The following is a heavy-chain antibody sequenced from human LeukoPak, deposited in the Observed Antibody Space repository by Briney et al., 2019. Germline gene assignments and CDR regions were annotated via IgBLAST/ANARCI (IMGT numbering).Heavy chain of an antibody. Sequence: SETLSLTCTVSGGSISSYYWSWIRQPPGKGLEWIGYIYYSGSTNYNPSPKSRVTISVDTSKNQFSLKLSSVTAADTAVYYCARNIAGYPWMDVWGQGTTVTVSS. CDR1: GGSISSYY. J-gene: IGHJ6*02. D-gene: IGHD6-13*01. V-gene: IGHV4-59*01. CDR3: ARNIAGYPWMDV. CDR2: IYYSGST.